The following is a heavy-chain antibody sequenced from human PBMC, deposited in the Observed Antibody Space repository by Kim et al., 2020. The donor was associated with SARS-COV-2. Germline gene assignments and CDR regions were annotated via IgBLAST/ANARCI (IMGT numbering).Heavy chain of an antibody. Sequence: SETLSLTCTVSGGSISSSSYYWGWIRQTPGKGLEWIGSIYYSGSTYYNPSLKSRVTISVDTSKNQFSLKLSSVTAADTAVYYCASESYCTNGVCSPTYDYWGQGTLVTVSS. D-gene: IGHD2-8*01. J-gene: IGHJ4*02. CDR1: GGSISSSSYY. CDR2: IYYSGST. V-gene: IGHV4-39*01. CDR3: ASESYCTNGVCSPTYDY.